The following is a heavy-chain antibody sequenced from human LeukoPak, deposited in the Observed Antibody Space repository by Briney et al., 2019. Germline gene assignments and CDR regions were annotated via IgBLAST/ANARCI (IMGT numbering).Heavy chain of an antibody. CDR1: GFTVSSNF. CDR2: ILTAGKT. J-gene: IGHJ3*02. D-gene: IGHD1-14*01. Sequence: GGSLRLSCAASGFTVSSNFMSWVRQAPGKGLEWVSVILTAGKTYYADSVKGRFTISRDNSKNTLYLQMNSLRAEDTAVYYCANHAPGTDAFDIWGQGTMVTVSS. V-gene: IGHV3-53*05. CDR3: ANHAPGTDAFDI.